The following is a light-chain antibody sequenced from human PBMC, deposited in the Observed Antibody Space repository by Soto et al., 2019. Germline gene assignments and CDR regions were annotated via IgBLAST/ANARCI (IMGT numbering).Light chain of an antibody. CDR3: AAWDDILNGVV. CDR1: SSNIGNNA. V-gene: IGLV1-36*01. Sequence: QSVLTQPPSVSDAPEQRVTISCSGGSSNIGNNAVNWYQQLPGKAPKLLIYYDDLLPSGVSDRFSGSKSGTSASLAISGLQSEDEADYYCAAWDDILNGVVFGGGTKLTVL. CDR2: YDD. J-gene: IGLJ2*01.